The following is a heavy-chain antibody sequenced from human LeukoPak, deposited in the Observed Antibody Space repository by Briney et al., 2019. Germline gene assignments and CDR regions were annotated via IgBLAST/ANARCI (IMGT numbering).Heavy chain of an antibody. Sequence: GGSLRLSCAASGFTFNTFNMNWVRQAPGKGLEWVSSITSGGDYIYYADSVKGRFTISRDNAKNSLYPQMNSLRAEDTAVYYCARAVRYGSGSYLGGLRGYYFDYWGQGTLVTVSS. CDR1: GFTFNTFN. D-gene: IGHD3-10*01. CDR3: ARAVRYGSGSYLGGLRGYYFDY. J-gene: IGHJ4*02. V-gene: IGHV3-21*04. CDR2: ITSGGDYI.